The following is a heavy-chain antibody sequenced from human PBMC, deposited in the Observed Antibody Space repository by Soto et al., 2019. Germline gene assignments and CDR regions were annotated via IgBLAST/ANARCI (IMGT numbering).Heavy chain of an antibody. CDR2: IYYSGST. CDR1: GGSISSYY. CDR3: ARDVLKKGYCSGGSCYSWFDP. D-gene: IGHD2-15*01. Sequence: SETLSLTCTVSGGSISSYYCSWSRQPPGKGLEWIGYIYYSGSTNYNPSLKSRVTISVDTSKNQFSLKLSSVTAADTAVYYCARDVLKKGYCSGGSCYSWFDPWGQGTLVTVSS. V-gene: IGHV4-59*01. J-gene: IGHJ5*02.